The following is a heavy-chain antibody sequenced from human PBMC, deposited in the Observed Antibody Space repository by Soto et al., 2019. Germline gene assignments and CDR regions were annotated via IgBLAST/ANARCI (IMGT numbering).Heavy chain of an antibody. CDR1: GYIFSNFG. Sequence: QIQLVQSGAEVKKPGASAKVSCKASGYIFSNFGISWMRQVPGQGLEWMGWVSAYNGKSNYTQKFQGRATMTTDTSTNTAYMVLRSLTSDDTAVYYCARAIGIGVGTTSYWGQGTLVTVSS. J-gene: IGHJ4*02. CDR3: ARAIGIGVGTTSY. D-gene: IGHD3-22*01. CDR2: VSAYNGKS. V-gene: IGHV1-18*01.